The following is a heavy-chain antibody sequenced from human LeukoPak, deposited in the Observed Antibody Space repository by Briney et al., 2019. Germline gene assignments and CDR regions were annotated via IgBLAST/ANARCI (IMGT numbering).Heavy chain of an antibody. CDR2: IYHSGST. D-gene: IGHD1-14*01. V-gene: IGHV4-59*01. J-gene: IGHJ5*02. Sequence: PSETLSLTSTLSLVSLNNSYWSCIPQPPGNGLEWIGYIYHSGSTNYNPSLKSRVTMSVDTSRSQFSLKVRSVTTEDTAVYYCARDPDGNNWFDPWGQGTLVTVSS. CDR3: ARDPDGNNWFDP. CDR1: LVSLNNSY.